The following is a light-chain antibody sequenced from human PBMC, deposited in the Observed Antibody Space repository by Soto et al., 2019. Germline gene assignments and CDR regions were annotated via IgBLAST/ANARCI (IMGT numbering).Light chain of an antibody. CDR2: GAS. J-gene: IGKJ1*01. Sequence: EIVMTQSPGTLSVSTGQGVTLSCRASHSVGSNLAWYQQKHGQAPRIXIYGASTRETGIPARFSGSGSGTEFTLTISSLEPEDFAVYYCQQRSNWTRTFGQGTKVDIK. CDR3: QQRSNWTRT. CDR1: HSVGSN. V-gene: IGKV3-15*01.